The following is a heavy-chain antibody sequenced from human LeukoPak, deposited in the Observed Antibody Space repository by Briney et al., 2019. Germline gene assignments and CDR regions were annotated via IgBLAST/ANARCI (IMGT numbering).Heavy chain of an antibody. J-gene: IGHJ4*02. D-gene: IGHD1-26*01. CDR3: ARGASGSYFAGPFDY. CDR1: GYTFTNYY. Sequence: ASVKVSCKASGYTFTNYYMHWVRQAPGQGLEWMGIINPSGGSTSYAQKFQGRVTMTRDMSTSTVYMELSSLRSEDTAVYYCARGASGSYFAGPFDYWGQGTLVTVSS. V-gene: IGHV1-46*01. CDR2: INPSGGST.